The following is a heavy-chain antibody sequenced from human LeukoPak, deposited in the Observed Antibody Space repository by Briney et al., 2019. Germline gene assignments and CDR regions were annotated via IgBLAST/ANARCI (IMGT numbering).Heavy chain of an antibody. CDR3: ASQGDTYYYDSSGYFDY. V-gene: IGHV3-48*03. J-gene: IGHJ4*02. D-gene: IGHD3-22*01. CDR1: GFTFSSYE. Sequence: GGSLRLSCAASGFTFSSYEMNWVRQAPGKGLEWVSYISSSGSTIYYADSVKGRFTISRDNAKNSLYLQMNSLRAEDTAVYYCASQGDTYYYDSSGYFDYWGQGTLVTVSS. CDR2: ISSSGSTI.